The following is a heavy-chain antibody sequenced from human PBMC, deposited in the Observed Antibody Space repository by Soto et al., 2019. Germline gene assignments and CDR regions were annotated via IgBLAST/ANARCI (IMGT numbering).Heavy chain of an antibody. V-gene: IGHV3-48*03. Sequence: GGSLRLSCVASGFTFSSYEMNWVRQAPGKGLEWVSYIGSTGSTIYYADSVKGRFTISRDNAKNSLYLQMNSLRAEDAAVYYCAKCSNWFYFDFWGQGTLV. CDR3: AKCSNWFYFDF. J-gene: IGHJ4*02. D-gene: IGHD6-13*01. CDR2: IGSTGSTI. CDR1: GFTFSSYE.